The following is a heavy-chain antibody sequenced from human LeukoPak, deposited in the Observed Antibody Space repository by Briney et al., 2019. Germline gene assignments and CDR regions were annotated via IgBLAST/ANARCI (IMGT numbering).Heavy chain of an antibody. V-gene: IGHV3-23*01. D-gene: IGHD5-18*01. CDR3: AKSVGYSYGYVDY. Sequence: GGSLRLSCEASGFTFINYVMSWVRQVPGKGPEWVTSVSGSGGRGATYYRDSVKGRFTISRDNSKNTVFLQMNGLSADDTAVYYCAKSVGYSYGYVDYWGQGTLVTVSS. CDR2: VSGSGGRGAT. J-gene: IGHJ4*02. CDR1: GFTFINYV.